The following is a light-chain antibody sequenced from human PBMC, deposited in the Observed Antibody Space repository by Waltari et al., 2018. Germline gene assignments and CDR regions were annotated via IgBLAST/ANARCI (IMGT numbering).Light chain of an antibody. CDR2: DVA. CDR3: KSFTNRLTYV. Sequence: QSALTQPASVSGSPGQSITISCPGTASDLGNYAHVSWYQQHPGKAPKLIIYDVANRPSGVSDRFSCSKSGNTASLTISGLQAEDEADYYCKSFTNRLTYVFGSGTKVSV. CDR1: ASDLGNYAH. V-gene: IGLV2-14*03. J-gene: IGLJ1*01.